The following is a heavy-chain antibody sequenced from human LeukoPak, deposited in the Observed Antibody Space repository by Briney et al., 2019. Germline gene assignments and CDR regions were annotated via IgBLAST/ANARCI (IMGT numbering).Heavy chain of an antibody. CDR2: IKQDGSEK. Sequence: GGSLRLSCTASGFTFRNYWMTWVRQAPGKGLEWVANIKQDGSEKSYGDSVKGRFTISRDNAKTSLYLEMNRLRAEDTAVYYCARDPEAYCGGDCYLYFQHWGQGTLVTVSS. V-gene: IGHV3-7*01. D-gene: IGHD2-21*02. J-gene: IGHJ1*01. CDR3: ARDPEAYCGGDCYLYFQH. CDR1: GFTFRNYW.